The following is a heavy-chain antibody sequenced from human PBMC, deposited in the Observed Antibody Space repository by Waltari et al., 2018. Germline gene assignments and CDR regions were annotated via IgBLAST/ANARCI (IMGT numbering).Heavy chain of an antibody. CDR1: GFTFISYA. J-gene: IGHJ4*02. Sequence: EVQLLESGGGLVQPGGYLRLSCAASGFTFISYAMRWVRQAPGKGLEWVSVIYSGGSTYYADSVKGRFTISRDNSKNTLYLQMNSLRAEDTAVYYCAKVGDYWGQGTLVTVSS. CDR3: AKVGDY. D-gene: IGHD3-16*01. V-gene: IGHV3-23*03. CDR2: IYSGGST.